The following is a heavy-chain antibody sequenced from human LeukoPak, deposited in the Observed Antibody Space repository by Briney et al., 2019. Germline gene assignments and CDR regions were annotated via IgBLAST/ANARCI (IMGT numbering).Heavy chain of an antibody. Sequence: PSETLSLTCTVSGGSISSGSYYWSWIRQPAGKGLELIGRIYISGSTNYNPSLKSRVTISVDTSKNQFSLKLSSVTAADTAVYYCARSSGSLFDYWGQGTLVTVSS. V-gene: IGHV4-61*02. CDR3: ARSSGSLFDY. J-gene: IGHJ4*02. D-gene: IGHD1-26*01. CDR1: GGSISSGSYY. CDR2: IYISGST.